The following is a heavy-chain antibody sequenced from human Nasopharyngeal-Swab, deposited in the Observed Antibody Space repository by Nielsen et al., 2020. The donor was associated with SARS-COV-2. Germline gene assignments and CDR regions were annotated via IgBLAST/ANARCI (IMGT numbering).Heavy chain of an antibody. D-gene: IGHD3-9*01. Sequence: GSLRLSCTVSGGFISSSSYYWGWIRQPPGKGLEWIGSIYYSGSTYYNPSLKSRVTISVDTSKNQFSLKLSSVTAADTAVYYCATTGGIITYYDILTGYFDFDYWGQGTLVTVSS. CDR2: IYYSGST. V-gene: IGHV4-39*01. J-gene: IGHJ4*02. CDR1: GGFISSSSYY. CDR3: ATTGGIITYYDILTGYFDFDY.